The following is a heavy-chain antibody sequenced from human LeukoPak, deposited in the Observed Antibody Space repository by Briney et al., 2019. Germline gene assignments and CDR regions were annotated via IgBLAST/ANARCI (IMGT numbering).Heavy chain of an antibody. D-gene: IGHD3-22*01. Sequence: SETLSLTCTVSGGSISSYYWSWIRQPAGKGLEWIGRIYTSGSTNYNPSLKSRVTMSVDTSKNQFSLKLSSVTAADTAVYYCARDPIDYYDSSGYWKSDNWFDPWGQGTLVTVSS. CDR3: ARDPIDYYDSSGYWKSDNWFDP. CDR2: IYTSGST. CDR1: GGSISSYY. V-gene: IGHV4-4*07. J-gene: IGHJ5*02.